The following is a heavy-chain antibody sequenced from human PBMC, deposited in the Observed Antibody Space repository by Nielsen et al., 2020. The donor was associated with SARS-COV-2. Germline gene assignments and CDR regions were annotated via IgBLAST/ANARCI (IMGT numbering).Heavy chain of an antibody. V-gene: IGHV3-21*01. CDR2: ITMSGAYM. D-gene: IGHD3-9*01. Sequence: GGSLRLSCAASGFRFTSYTMNWVRQAPGKGLEWVASITMSGAYMYYADSVRGRFTVSRDNAENSLYLQMNSLRDEDTAVYYCARDVNLTGYYSYWGQGTLVTVSS. CDR1: GFRFTSYT. J-gene: IGHJ4*02. CDR3: ARDVNLTGYYSY.